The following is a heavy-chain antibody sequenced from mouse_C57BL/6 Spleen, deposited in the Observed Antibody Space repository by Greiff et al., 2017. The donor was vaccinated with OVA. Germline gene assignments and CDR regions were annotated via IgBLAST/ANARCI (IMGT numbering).Heavy chain of an antibody. V-gene: IGHV7-3*01. D-gene: IGHD3-3*01. CDR3: AREGDAWFAY. Sequence: EVQVVESGGGLVQPGGSLSLSCAASGFTFTDYYMSWVRQPPGKALEWLGFIRNKANGYTTEYSASVKGRFTISRDNSQSILYLQMNALRAEDSATYYCAREGDAWFAYWGQGTLVTVSA. CDR2: IRNKANGYTT. CDR1: GFTFTDYY. J-gene: IGHJ3*01.